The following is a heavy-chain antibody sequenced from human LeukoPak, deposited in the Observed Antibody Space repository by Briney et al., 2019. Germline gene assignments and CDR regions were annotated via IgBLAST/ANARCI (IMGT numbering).Heavy chain of an antibody. CDR2: INSDGSST. J-gene: IGHJ6*03. Sequence: WGSLRLSCAASGFTFSSHWMHWVRQAPGKGLVWVSRINSDGSSTSYADSVKGRFTISRDNAKNTLYLQMNSLRVEDTAVYYCARVRLGYMDVWGKGTTVTVSS. CDR1: GFTFSSHW. V-gene: IGHV3-74*01. CDR3: ARVRLGYMDV.